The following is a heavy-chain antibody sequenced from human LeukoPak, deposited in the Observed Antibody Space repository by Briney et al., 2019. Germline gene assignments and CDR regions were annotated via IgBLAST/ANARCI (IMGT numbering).Heavy chain of an antibody. CDR1: GLIFSNFA. CDR2: ITGTSGRT. CDR3: ARDPRRLGNGAFDI. J-gene: IGHJ3*02. V-gene: IGHV3-23*01. D-gene: IGHD3-16*01. Sequence: PGGSLRPSCEVSGLIFSNFAMAWVRQAPGKGLEWVSLITGTSGRTYYAASVKGRFTISRDNSKNTVYLQMDNLRAEDTALYYCARDPRRLGNGAFDIWGQGTMVTVSS.